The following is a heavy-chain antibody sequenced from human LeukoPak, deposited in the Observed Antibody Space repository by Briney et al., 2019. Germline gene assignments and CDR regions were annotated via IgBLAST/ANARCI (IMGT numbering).Heavy chain of an antibody. J-gene: IGHJ3*02. CDR3: ARGTFRQLVLGAFDI. V-gene: IGHV4-4*07. Sequence: NPSETLSLTCTVSGGSISSYYWSWIRQPAGKGLEWIGRIYTSGSTNYNPSLKSRVTMSVDTSKNQFSLKLSSVTAADTAVYYCARGTFRQLVLGAFDIWGQGTMVTVSS. CDR2: IYTSGST. CDR1: GGSISSYY. D-gene: IGHD2-15*01.